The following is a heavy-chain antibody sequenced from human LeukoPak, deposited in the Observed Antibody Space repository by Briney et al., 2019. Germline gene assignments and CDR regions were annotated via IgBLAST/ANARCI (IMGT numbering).Heavy chain of an antibody. CDR2: ISYDDGSNK. V-gene: IGHV3-30*04. CDR3: ARESGGNNPYYFDY. CDR1: GFTFSSYA. D-gene: IGHD1-14*01. J-gene: IGHJ4*02. Sequence: GGSLRLSCAASGFTFSSYALHWVRQAPGKGLEWVAVISYDDGSNKYYADSVKGRFTISRDSSKNTLYLQMNSLRTEDTAVYYCARESGGNNPYYFDYWGQGTLVTVSS.